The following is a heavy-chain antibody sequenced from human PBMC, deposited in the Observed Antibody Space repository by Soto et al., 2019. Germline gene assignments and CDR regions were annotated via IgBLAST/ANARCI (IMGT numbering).Heavy chain of an antibody. CDR2: ISWNGASI. V-gene: IGHV3-9*01. CDR1: GFTFDDFA. CDR3: AKGPGLVASSGSPDS. Sequence: EVQLVESGGGLVQPGRSLRLSCAASGFTFDDFAMHWVRQPPGKGLEWVSGISWNGASIVYADSVKGRFTISRDNAKNSLYLQLDSLGVEDTAFYYCAKGPGLVASSGSPDSWGQGTLVSVSS. D-gene: IGHD2-8*02. J-gene: IGHJ4*02.